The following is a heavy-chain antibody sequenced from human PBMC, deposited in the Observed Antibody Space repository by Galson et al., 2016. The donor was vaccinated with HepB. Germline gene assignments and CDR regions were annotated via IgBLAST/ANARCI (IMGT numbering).Heavy chain of an antibody. Sequence: SVKVSCKASGYTFSDYYIHWVRQAPGQGLEWMGCVNPDTGDTTYGDKSQGRVTLTRDRSINTAFLELRSLRSDDTAIYYCARPYYSSARYDRFDFWGQGSLVTVSS. CDR1: GYTFSDYY. CDR3: ARPYYSSARYDRFDF. V-gene: IGHV1-2*02. CDR2: VNPDTGDT. D-gene: IGHD2-21*01. J-gene: IGHJ4*02.